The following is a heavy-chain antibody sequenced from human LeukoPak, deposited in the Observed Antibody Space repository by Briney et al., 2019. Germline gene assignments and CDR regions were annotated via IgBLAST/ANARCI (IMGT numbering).Heavy chain of an antibody. D-gene: IGHD3-16*01. Sequence: ASVKVSCKASGYTFTTYYMHWVRQAAGQGLEWMGIINPSGGSATYAQKFQGRVTMTRDTSTTTVYMELSSLRSEDTAVYYCAREFGGFDPWGQGTLVTVSS. CDR3: AREFGGFDP. V-gene: IGHV1-46*01. J-gene: IGHJ5*02. CDR2: INPSGGSA. CDR1: GYTFTTYY.